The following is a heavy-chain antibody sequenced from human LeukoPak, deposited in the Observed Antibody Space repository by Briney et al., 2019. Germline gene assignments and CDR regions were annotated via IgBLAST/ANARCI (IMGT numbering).Heavy chain of an antibody. D-gene: IGHD2-15*01. CDR3: AKDWGSGYCSGGSCYFG. CDR1: GFTFSSYG. J-gene: IGHJ4*02. Sequence: PGRSLRLSCAASGFTFSSYGMHWVRQAPGKGLEWVAVISYDGSNKYYADSVKGRFTISRDNSKNTLYLQMNSLRAEDTAVYYCAKDWGSGYCSGGSCYFGWGQGTLVTVSS. V-gene: IGHV3-30*18. CDR2: ISYDGSNK.